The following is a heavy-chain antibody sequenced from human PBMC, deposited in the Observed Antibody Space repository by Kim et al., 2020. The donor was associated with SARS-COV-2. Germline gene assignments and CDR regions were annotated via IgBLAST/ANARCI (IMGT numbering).Heavy chain of an antibody. CDR3: ARDGAQSYTSSWDY. Sequence: GGSLRLSCAASGFSFSSYWMGWVRQAPGKGLEWVANIREDGRVEQYVDSVKGRFTLSRDNAKNSLYLRMNSLRVEDTAIYYCARDGAQSYTSSWDYWGQGTRVTVSS. V-gene: IGHV3-7*03. J-gene: IGHJ4*02. D-gene: IGHD6-13*01. CDR1: GFSFSSYW. CDR2: IREDGRVE.